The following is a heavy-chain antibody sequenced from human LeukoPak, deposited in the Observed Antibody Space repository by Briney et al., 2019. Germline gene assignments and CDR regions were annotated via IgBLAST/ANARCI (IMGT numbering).Heavy chain of an antibody. CDR1: GGSISSGGYY. D-gene: IGHD3-16*02. CDR3: ARGPEWNYDYVWGSYRWNWFDP. Sequence: PSQTLSLTCTVSGGSISSGGYYWSWIRQHPGKGLEWIGYIYYSGSTYYNPSLKSRVTISVDTSKNQFSLKLSSVTAADTAVYYCARGPEWNYDYVWGSYRWNWFDPWGQGTLVTVSS. V-gene: IGHV4-31*03. J-gene: IGHJ5*02. CDR2: IYYSGST.